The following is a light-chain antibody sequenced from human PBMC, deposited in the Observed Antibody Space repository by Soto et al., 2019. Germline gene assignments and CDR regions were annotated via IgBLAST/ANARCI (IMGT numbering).Light chain of an antibody. J-gene: IGKJ5*01. CDR3: QQLNSYPIT. V-gene: IGKV1-9*01. CDR1: PGISSY. Sequence: DIQLTQSPSFLSASVGDRVTITCRASPGISSYLAWYQQKPGKAPKLLIYAASTLQSGVPSRFSGSGSGTEFTLTISSLQPEDFATYYCQQLNSYPITFGQGTRLEIK. CDR2: AAS.